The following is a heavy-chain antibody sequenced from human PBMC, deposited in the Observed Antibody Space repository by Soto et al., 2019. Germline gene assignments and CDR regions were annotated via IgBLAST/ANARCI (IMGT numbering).Heavy chain of an antibody. J-gene: IGHJ6*02. D-gene: IGHD6-19*01. CDR1: GLIFSDYH. Sequence: EVQLVESGGGLVQPGGSLRLSCAASGLIFSDYHMDWVRQAPGKGLEWVGRIRRDANSYTTEYAASGKGRFTISRYDSKNSLYLQMNSLKTEGTAVYYCAMLGGWSGGSNDMDVWGQGTTVTVSS. CDR2: IRRDANSYTT. CDR3: AMLGGWSGGSNDMDV. V-gene: IGHV3-72*01.